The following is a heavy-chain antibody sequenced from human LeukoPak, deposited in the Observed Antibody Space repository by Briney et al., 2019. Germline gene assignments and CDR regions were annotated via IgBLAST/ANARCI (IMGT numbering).Heavy chain of an antibody. CDR1: GGSIAGSFYY. J-gene: IGHJ4*02. CDR2: IHYSGNT. D-gene: IGHD5-24*01. CDR3: ARGRDEYKGGNY. Sequence: SETLSLTCFVSGGSIAGSFYYWAWIRQTPGKGLEWIGYIHYSGNTNYNPSLKSRVTISVDTFKNQFSLKLSSVTAADTAVYYCARGRDEYKGGNYWGQGTLVSVSS. V-gene: IGHV4-61*05.